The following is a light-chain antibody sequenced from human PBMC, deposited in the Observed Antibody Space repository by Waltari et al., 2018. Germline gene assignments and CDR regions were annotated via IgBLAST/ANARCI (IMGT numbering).Light chain of an antibody. Sequence: SIPCKSSQSLGHSNGNTYLQWFQQRPGQSPRRLIYTVSNRESGVPDRFSGIGSGTDFTLKISRVEAEDVGVYYCMQGTHWPYTFGQGTRLDIK. J-gene: IGKJ2*01. CDR1: QSLGHSNGNTY. V-gene: IGKV2-30*02. CDR2: TVS. CDR3: MQGTHWPYT.